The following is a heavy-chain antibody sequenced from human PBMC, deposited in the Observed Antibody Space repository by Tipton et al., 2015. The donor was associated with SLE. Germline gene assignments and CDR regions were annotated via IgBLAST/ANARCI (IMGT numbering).Heavy chain of an antibody. CDR1: GFTFSSYA. CDR2: ISYDGSNK. D-gene: IGHD5-18*01. Sequence: SLRLSCAASGFTFSSYAMHWVRQAPGKGLEWVAVISYDGSNKYYADSVKGRFTISRDNSKNTLYLQMNSLRAEDTAVYYCARDRGKYSYGASYYYGMDVWGQGTTVTVSS. V-gene: IGHV3-30-3*01. CDR3: ARDRGKYSYGASYYYGMDV. J-gene: IGHJ6*02.